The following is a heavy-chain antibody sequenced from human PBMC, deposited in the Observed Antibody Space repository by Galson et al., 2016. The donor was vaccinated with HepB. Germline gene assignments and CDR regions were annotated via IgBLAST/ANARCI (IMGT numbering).Heavy chain of an antibody. V-gene: IGHV3-48*02. CDR3: ARDVFEENYNFDC. CDR1: GFSISTCS. CDR2: ISSSRTK. D-gene: IGHD5-24*01. Sequence: SLRLSCAASGFSISTCSMNWVRQAPGKGLEWVSYISSSRTKYYADSVKGRFTISRDNAKNSLSLQMNSLRDEDTAVYYCARDVFEENYNFDCWGQGTLVTVSS. J-gene: IGHJ4*02.